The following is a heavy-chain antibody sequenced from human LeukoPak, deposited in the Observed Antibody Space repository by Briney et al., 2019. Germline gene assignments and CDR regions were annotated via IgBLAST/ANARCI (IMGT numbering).Heavy chain of an antibody. V-gene: IGHV3-23*01. Sequence: GGSLRLSCAASGFTFSSYAMSWVRQAPGKGLEWVSAISGSGGSTYYADSVKGRFTISRDNSKNTLYLQKNSLRAEDTAVYYCAKKTYNYPIKGNFDYWGQGTLVTVSS. J-gene: IGHJ4*02. D-gene: IGHD1-20*01. CDR1: GFTFSSYA. CDR2: ISGSGGST. CDR3: AKKTYNYPIKGNFDY.